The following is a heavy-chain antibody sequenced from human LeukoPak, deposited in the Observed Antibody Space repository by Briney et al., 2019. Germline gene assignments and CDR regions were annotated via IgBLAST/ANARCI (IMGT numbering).Heavy chain of an antibody. V-gene: IGHV4-59*01. D-gene: IGHD6-19*01. CDR2: IYYSGST. J-gene: IGHJ3*02. CDR1: AGSISSFY. CDR3: ARRHGSGWDDAFDI. Sequence: SETLSLTCSVSAGSISSFYWSWIRQPPGKGLVRIGYIYYSGSTNYNPSLKSRVSISVDTSKNQFSLKLSSVTAADTAVYYCARRHGSGWDDAFDIWGQGTMVTVSS.